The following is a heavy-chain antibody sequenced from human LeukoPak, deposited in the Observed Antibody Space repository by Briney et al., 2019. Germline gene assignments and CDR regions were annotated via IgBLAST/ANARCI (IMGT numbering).Heavy chain of an antibody. CDR1: GGSFSGYY. Sequence: SETLSLTCAVYGGSFSGYYWSWIRQPPGKGLEWIGEINHSGSTNYNPSLKSRVTISVDTSKNQFSLKLSSVTAADTAVYYCARQSNTMIVVVIKYYFDYWGQGTLVTVSS. V-gene: IGHV4-34*01. CDR2: INHSGST. J-gene: IGHJ4*02. D-gene: IGHD3-22*01. CDR3: ARQSNTMIVVVIKYYFDY.